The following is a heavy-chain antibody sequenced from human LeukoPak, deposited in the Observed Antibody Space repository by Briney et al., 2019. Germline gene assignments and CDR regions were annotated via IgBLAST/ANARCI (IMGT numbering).Heavy chain of an antibody. CDR2: IFPADSDT. CDR1: GYSFTNFW. J-gene: IGHJ6*03. CDR3: ARLNGDYPRFYYYMDV. D-gene: IGHD4-17*01. Sequence: GESLKISCKASGYSFTNFWIGWVRQMPGKGLEWMGIIFPADSDTTYSPSFEGRVTISADKSISTAYLQWSSLKASDTAIYYCARLNGDYPRFYYYMDVWGKGTTVTVSS. V-gene: IGHV5-51*01.